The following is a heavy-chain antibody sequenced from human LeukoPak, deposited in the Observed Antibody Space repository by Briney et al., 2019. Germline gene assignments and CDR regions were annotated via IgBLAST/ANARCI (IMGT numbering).Heavy chain of an antibody. Sequence: GGSLRLSCAASGFTFSSYGMHWVRQAPGKGLEWVAFIRYDGSNKCYADSVKGRFTISRDDSKNTLYLQMNSLRAEDTAVYYCAKDVGRYGFWSGLGYWGQGTLATVSS. V-gene: IGHV3-30*02. D-gene: IGHD3-3*01. CDR2: IRYDGSNK. CDR1: GFTFSSYG. J-gene: IGHJ4*02. CDR3: AKDVGRYGFWSGLGY.